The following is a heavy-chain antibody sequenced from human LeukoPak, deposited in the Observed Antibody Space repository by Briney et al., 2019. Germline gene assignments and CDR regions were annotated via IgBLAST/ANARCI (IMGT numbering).Heavy chain of an antibody. D-gene: IGHD2-2*01. Sequence: GGSLRLSCAASGFTFSTYTMNWVRQAPGKGLEWVSSFSISSSYIYYADSVKGRFTISRDNAKNSLYLQMNSLRAEDTAVYYCARDALAAGYRLEWYYFDYWGQGTLVTVSS. J-gene: IGHJ4*02. CDR1: GFTFSTYT. V-gene: IGHV3-21*01. CDR2: FSISSSYI. CDR3: ARDALAAGYRLEWYYFDY.